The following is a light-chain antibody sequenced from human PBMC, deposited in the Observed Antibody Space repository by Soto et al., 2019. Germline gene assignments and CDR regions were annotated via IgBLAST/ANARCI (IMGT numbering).Light chain of an antibody. J-gene: IGLJ1*01. CDR3: SSDTSSSTLV. V-gene: IGLV2-14*01. CDR2: EVS. Sequence: QSALTQPASVSGSPGQSITISCTGTSSDVGGYNFVSWYQQHPGKAPKLMIYEVSYRPSGISNRFSGSKSGNTASLTISGLQAEDEADYHCSSDTSSSTLVFGTGTKLTVL. CDR1: SSDVGGYNF.